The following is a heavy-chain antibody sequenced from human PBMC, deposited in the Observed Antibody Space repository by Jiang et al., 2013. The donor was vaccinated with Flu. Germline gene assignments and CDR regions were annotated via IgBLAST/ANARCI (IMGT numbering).Heavy chain of an antibody. Sequence: FSSYAISWVRQAPGQGLEWMGGIIPIFGTANYAQKFQGRVTITADESTSTAYMELSSLRSEDTAVYYCARDPLLVGATYFDYWGQGTLVTVSS. CDR1: FSSYA. CDR3: ARDPLLVGATYFDY. J-gene: IGHJ4*02. V-gene: IGHV1-69*01. D-gene: IGHD1-26*01. CDR2: IIPIFGTA.